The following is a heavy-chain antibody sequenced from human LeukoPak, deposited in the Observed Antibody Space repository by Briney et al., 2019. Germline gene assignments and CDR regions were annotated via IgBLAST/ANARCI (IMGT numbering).Heavy chain of an antibody. CDR3: ARDFNTRNYYDSSFDY. V-gene: IGHV1-2*02. J-gene: IGHJ4*02. CDR1: GYTFTGYY. Sequence: ASVKVSCKASGYTFTGYYMHWVRQAPGQGLEWMGWINPNSGGTNYAQKFQGRVTMTRDTSISTAYMELSRLRSDDTAVHYCARDFNTRNYYDSSFDYWGQGTLVTVSS. CDR2: INPNSGGT. D-gene: IGHD3-22*01.